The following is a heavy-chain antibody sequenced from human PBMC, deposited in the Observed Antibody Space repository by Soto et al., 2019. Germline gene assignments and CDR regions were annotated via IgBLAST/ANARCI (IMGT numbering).Heavy chain of an antibody. CDR1: GFTFDSHW. D-gene: IGHD6-19*01. J-gene: IGHJ4*02. CDR3: VRESGVAADC. CDR2: IKTDGYAA. V-gene: IGHV3-74*01. Sequence: ESGGVLVQPGGSLRLSCVASGFTFDSHWMHWVRQAPGEGLVWVSRIKTDGYAAAYADSVKGRVTISRDNRKNTVYLQMNSRRAEDTAVSFCVRESGVAADCWGQGPLVTVSS.